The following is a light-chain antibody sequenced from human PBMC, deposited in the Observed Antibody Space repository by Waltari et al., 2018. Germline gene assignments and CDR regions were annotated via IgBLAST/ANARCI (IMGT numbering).Light chain of an antibody. CDR3: MQATQLPRT. Sequence: ISCRSSQSLVHHNGNTYLSWLHQRPGQPPRLLISKISNRFSGVPDRFSGSGAGTDFTLEISRVEAEDVGIYYCMQATQLPRTFGQGTKVEIK. CDR1: QSLVHHNGNTY. J-gene: IGKJ1*01. CDR2: KIS. V-gene: IGKV2-24*01.